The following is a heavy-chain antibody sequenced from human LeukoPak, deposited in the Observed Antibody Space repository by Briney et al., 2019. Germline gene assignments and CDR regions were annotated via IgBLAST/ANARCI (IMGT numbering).Heavy chain of an antibody. J-gene: IGHJ4*02. CDR1: GGSISTYY. CDR3: ARVGGYSYGHFDY. V-gene: IGHV4-59*01. Sequence: PSETLSLXCTVSGGSISTYYWSWIRQPPGKGLEWIGYVYYNGVTDYNPSLQSRVTISLDTSKNQFSLKLTSVTAADTALYYCARVGGYSYGHFDYWGQGTLVTVSS. CDR2: VYYNGVT. D-gene: IGHD5-18*01.